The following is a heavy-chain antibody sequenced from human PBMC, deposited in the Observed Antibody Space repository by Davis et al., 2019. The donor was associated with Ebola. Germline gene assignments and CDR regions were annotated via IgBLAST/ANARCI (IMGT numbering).Heavy chain of an antibody. J-gene: IGHJ6*02. CDR1: GFTFSSYS. Sequence: GESLKISCAASGFTFSSYSMNWVRQAPGKGLEWVSSISSSSSYIYYADSVKGRFTISRDNAKNTLYLQMNSLRAEDTAVYYCAKANQCSSTSCYWGYYYYGMDVWGQGTTVTVSS. CDR3: AKANQCSSTSCYWGYYYYGMDV. V-gene: IGHV3-21*01. D-gene: IGHD2-2*01. CDR2: ISSSSSYI.